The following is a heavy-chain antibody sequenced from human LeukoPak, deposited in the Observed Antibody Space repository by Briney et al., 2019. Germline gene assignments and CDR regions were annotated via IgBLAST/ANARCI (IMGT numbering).Heavy chain of an antibody. J-gene: IGHJ4*02. CDR2: ISYDGSNK. Sequence: GGSLRLSCAASGFTFSSYAMHWVRQAPGKGLEWVAVISYDGSNKYYADSVKGRFTISRDNSKNTLYLQMNSLRAEDTAAYYCAKDGHCSSTSCYYFDYWGQGTLVTVSS. CDR1: GFTFSSYA. V-gene: IGHV3-30-3*01. D-gene: IGHD2-2*01. CDR3: AKDGHCSSTSCYYFDY.